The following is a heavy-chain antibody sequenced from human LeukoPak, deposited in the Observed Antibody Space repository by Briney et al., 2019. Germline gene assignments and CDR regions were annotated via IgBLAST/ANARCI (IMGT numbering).Heavy chain of an antibody. J-gene: IGHJ4*02. CDR1: GFTVGGDY. CDR2: IFGAATT. Sequence: QPGGSLRLSCGASGFTVGGDYMSWVRQAPGKGLEGVSVIFGAATTYYADSVKGRFTISRDNSKNTLYLQMSSLRAEETAVYYCARAIQFGGYFDYWGEGTLVTVST. D-gene: IGHD2-15*01. V-gene: IGHV3-53*01. CDR3: ARAIQFGGYFDY.